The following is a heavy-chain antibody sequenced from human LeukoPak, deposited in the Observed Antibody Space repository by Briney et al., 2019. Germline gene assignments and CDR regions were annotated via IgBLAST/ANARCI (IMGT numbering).Heavy chain of an antibody. CDR1: GYTFSDYR. D-gene: IGHD3-10*01. J-gene: IGHJ4*02. CDR2: ISAYNGDT. V-gene: IGHV1-18*01. CDR3: AREVRGAIDY. Sequence: ASLKVSCKASGYTFSDYRITWVRQAPGQGLEWMGWISAYNGDTYYSQKFQGRLTITIDTSTSTAYTELRSLRSDDTAVYYCAREVRGAIDYWGQGTLVTVSS.